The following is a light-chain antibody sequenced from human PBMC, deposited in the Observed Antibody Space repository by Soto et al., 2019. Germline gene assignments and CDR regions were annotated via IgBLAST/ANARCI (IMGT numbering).Light chain of an antibody. CDR3: QQRGSWPQFT. CDR1: QSVRSY. CDR2: GAS. J-gene: IGKJ3*01. V-gene: IGKV3-11*01. Sequence: EIVLTQSPATLSLSPGERATLSCRASQSVRSYLAWYQQKPGQAPRLLIYGASNRATGIPDRFSGGGSGTDFTLTISSLEPEDSAVYYCQQRGSWPQFTFGPGTKVEIK.